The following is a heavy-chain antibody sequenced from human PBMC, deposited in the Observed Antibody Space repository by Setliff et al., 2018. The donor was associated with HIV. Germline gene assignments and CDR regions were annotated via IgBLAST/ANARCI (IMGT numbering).Heavy chain of an antibody. CDR3: ARGLPATNGVWIDY. J-gene: IGHJ4*02. D-gene: IGHD2-8*01. Sequence: SETLSLTCTVSGGSMSSGSYYWSWIRQPAGKGLEWIGRIYISGSTNYNPSLKSRVTMSFDTSKNQFSLNLNSVTAADTAVYYCARGLPATNGVWIDYWGQGTLVTVSS. V-gene: IGHV4-61*02. CDR1: GGSMSSGSYY. CDR2: IYISGST.